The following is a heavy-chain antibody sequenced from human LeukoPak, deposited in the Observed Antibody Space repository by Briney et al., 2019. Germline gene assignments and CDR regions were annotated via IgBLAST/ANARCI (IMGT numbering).Heavy chain of an antibody. CDR3: ARVASKGGMDV. Sequence: SETLSLTCSVSGGSIGSYHWSWIRQPPGKGLEWIGHVHYTWNTKYNPSLTGRVSVSLDRSKNQFSLSLTSVTAADTAVYYCARVASKGGMDVWGQGTTVTVSS. CDR2: VHYTWNT. J-gene: IGHJ6*02. V-gene: IGHV4-59*01. CDR1: GGSIGSYH.